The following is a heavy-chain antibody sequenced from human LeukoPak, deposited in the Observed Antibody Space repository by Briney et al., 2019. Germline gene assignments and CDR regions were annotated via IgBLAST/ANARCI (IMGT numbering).Heavy chain of an antibody. V-gene: IGHV3-21*01. J-gene: IGHJ4*02. CDR2: ISSSSGYI. D-gene: IGHD2-2*02. CDR1: GFTFSSYS. CDR3: ARVNTLDY. Sequence: GGSLRLSCAASGFTFSSYSMNWVRQAPGKGLEWVSSISSSSGYIYYADSVKGRSTISRDNAKNSLYLQMNSLRAEDTAVYYCARVNTLDYWGQGTLVTVSS.